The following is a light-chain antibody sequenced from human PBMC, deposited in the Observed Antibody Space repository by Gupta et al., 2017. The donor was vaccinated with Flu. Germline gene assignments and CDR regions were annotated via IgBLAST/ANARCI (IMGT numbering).Light chain of an antibody. CDR1: QRIVSY. CDR3: QQSYTNYWT. Sequence: PSSLSASVGDRVTITCRASQRIVSYLNWYQQKPGKAPKVLIYGASTLQSGVPSRFSGSGSDKESTLTITSLEPEDFATCYCQQSYTNYWTFGQGTKVEVK. CDR2: GAS. V-gene: IGKV1-39*01. J-gene: IGKJ1*01.